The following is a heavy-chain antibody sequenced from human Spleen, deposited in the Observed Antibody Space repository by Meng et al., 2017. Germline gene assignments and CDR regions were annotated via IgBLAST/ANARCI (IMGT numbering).Heavy chain of an antibody. CDR2: ISSSGFTI. V-gene: IGHV3-11*01. Sequence: GESLKISCSTSGFTFGDYALSWVRQAPGKGLEWVSHISSSGFTIHYADSVKGRFTISRDSAKNSLYLQMNSLTAEDTALYYCARDGSGSYRYYYYGMDVWGQGTTVTVSS. CDR3: ARDGSGSYRYYYYGMDV. D-gene: IGHD3-10*01. J-gene: IGHJ6*02. CDR1: GFTFGDYA.